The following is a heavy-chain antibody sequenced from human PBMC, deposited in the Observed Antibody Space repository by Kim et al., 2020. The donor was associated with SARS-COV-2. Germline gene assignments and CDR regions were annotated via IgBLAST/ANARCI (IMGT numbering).Heavy chain of an antibody. J-gene: IGHJ4*02. V-gene: IGHV3-23*01. CDR1: GFTFGIYA. CDR3: DASYY. Sequence: GGSLRLSCAASGFTFGIYAMSWARQAPGKGLGWVSTIGDRAGNTHYADSVKGRFIISRDNSRNTLYLQMNSLRAEDTAVYYCDASYYWGQGTLVTVSS. CDR2: IGDRAGNT.